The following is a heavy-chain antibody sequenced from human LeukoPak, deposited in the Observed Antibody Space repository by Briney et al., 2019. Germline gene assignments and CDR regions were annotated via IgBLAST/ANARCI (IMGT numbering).Heavy chain of an antibody. Sequence: SETLSLTCAVYGGSFSGYYWSWIRQPPGKGLEWIGEINHSGSTNYNPCRESRVTISVETSKNPFSLKLSSVTAADTAVYYRARGVEKRRWVRLWGYFDYWGQGTLVTVSS. D-gene: IGHD5-24*01. V-gene: IGHV4-34*01. CDR2: INHSGST. CDR1: GGSFSGYY. CDR3: ARGVEKRRWVRLWGYFDY. J-gene: IGHJ4*02.